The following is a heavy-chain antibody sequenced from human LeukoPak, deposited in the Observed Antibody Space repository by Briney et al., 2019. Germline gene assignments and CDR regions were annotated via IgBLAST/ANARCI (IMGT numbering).Heavy chain of an antibody. CDR3: ARAPPYDSSGLLDY. D-gene: IGHD3-22*01. V-gene: IGHV3-11*01. CDR2: ISGSASTI. J-gene: IGHJ4*02. Sequence: PGGSLRLSCAASGFTFSDYYMSWIRQAPGEGLEWVSYISGSASTIYYADSVKGRFTISRDNAKKSLYLQMNTLRAEDTAVYYCARAPPYDSSGLLDYWGQGTLVTVSS. CDR1: GFTFSDYY.